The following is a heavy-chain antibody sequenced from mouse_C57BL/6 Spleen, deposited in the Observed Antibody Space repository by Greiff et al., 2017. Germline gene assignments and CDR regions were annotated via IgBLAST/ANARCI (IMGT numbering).Heavy chain of an antibody. D-gene: IGHD1-1*01. CDR2: ISSGGAYN. CDR1: GFSFSSYA. J-gene: IGHJ2*01. V-gene: IGHV5-9-1*02. Sequence: EVTLMESGEGLVKPGGSLKLSCAASGFSFSSYAMSWVRQTPEKRLEWVAYISSGGAYNYYAAIVKGRFTISRDNARNNLYLQMSSLKSEDTAMIYCTRSPGTTLVATDYFDYWGQGTTLTVSA. CDR3: TRSPGTTLVATDYFDY.